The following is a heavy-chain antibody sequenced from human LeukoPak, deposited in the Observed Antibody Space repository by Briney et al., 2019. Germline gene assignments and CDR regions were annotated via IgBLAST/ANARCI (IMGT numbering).Heavy chain of an antibody. Sequence: GGSLRLSCAASGFTFSSYAVSWVRQAPGKGLEWVSAISGSGGSTYCADSVKGRFTISRDNSKNTLYLQMNSLRAEDTAVYYCAKGLFDLGELSYFDYWGQGTPVTVSS. CDR2: ISGSGGST. V-gene: IGHV3-23*01. D-gene: IGHD3-16*02. CDR3: AKGLFDLGELSYFDY. J-gene: IGHJ4*02. CDR1: GFTFSSYA.